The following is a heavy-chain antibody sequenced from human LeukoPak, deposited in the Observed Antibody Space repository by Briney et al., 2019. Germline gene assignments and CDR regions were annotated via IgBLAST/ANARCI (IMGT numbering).Heavy chain of an antibody. CDR3: ARDRGIGIVESRVAFDL. CDR2: IYSNEHT. Sequence: SETLSLTCSVSGDSITSFDWSWVRQPAGKGLEWIGRIYSNEHTYSNPSLRGRVTISVDKSRNLVPLRLSSVAAADTGVYYCARDRGIGIVESRVAFDLWGQGTMVTVSS. D-gene: IGHD3-22*01. CDR1: GDSITSFD. J-gene: IGHJ3*01. V-gene: IGHV4-4*07.